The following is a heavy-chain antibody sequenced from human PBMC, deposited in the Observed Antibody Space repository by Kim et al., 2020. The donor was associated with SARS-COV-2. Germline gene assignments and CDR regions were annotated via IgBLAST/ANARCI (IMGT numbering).Heavy chain of an antibody. CDR1: GLTLSTYD. J-gene: IGHJ5*02. CDR2: ISYSAATI. Sequence: GGSLRLSFAASGLTLSTYDMSWVRQAPGKGLEWLSFISYSAATIYYADSVKGRFTISRDNVKNSLYLQMNSLRDKETAVHYCVPHRPGCFDPWGQGTLVT. V-gene: IGHV3-48*02. D-gene: IGHD3-10*01. CDR3: VPHRPGCFDP.